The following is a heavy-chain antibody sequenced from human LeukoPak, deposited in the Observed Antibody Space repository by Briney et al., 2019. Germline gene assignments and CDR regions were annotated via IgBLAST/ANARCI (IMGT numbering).Heavy chain of an antibody. D-gene: IGHD4-23*01. V-gene: IGHV4-59*01. CDR3: ATTPSRSDWYFDL. CDR2: IYYSGST. CDR1: GDSISSYY. J-gene: IGHJ2*01. Sequence: SETLSLTCTVSGDSISSYYWSWIRQPPGKGLEWIGYIYYSGSTNYNPSLKSRVTISVDTSKNQFSLKLSSVTAADTAVYYCATTPSRSDWYFDLWGRGTLVTVSS.